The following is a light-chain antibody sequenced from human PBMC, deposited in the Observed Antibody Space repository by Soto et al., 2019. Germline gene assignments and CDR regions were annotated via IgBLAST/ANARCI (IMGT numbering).Light chain of an antibody. V-gene: IGKV1-5*01. CDR3: QQYGSYWT. Sequence: IQMTQSPCTLSASIGDTVTITCRASQSINRWLAWYQQKPGEAPKLLIYDASSLESGVPSRFSGTGSGTEFTLIISSLQPDDFATYYCQQYGSYWTFGQGTKVDIK. CDR2: DAS. CDR1: QSINRW. J-gene: IGKJ1*01.